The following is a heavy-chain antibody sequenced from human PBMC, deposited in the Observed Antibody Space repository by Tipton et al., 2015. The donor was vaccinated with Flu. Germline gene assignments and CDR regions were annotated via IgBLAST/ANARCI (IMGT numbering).Heavy chain of an antibody. D-gene: IGHD3-22*01. CDR2: VNYGGGT. CDR1: GGSIRSNNYN. V-gene: IGHV4-39*07. Sequence: LRLSCTVSGGSIRSNNYNWGWLRQPPGKGLEWIGSVNYGGGTSYNPSLESRLTISLDTPKNHFSLRLSSVTAADTAVYYCATRRDYYDSSEFDYWGQGALVAVAS. J-gene: IGHJ4*02. CDR3: ATRRDYYDSSEFDY.